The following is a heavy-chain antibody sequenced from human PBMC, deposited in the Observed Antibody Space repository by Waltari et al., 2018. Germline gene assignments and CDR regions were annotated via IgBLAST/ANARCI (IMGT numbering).Heavy chain of an antibody. Sequence: QVQLQQWGAGLLKPSETLSLTCAVYGGSFSGYYWSWIRQPPGKGLEWIGEIKHSGSTNYNPSLKSRVTISVDTSKNQFSLKLSSVTAADTAVYYCASGSSVQTEDYWGQGTLVTVSS. V-gene: IGHV4-34*01. D-gene: IGHD3-22*01. J-gene: IGHJ4*02. CDR3: ASGSSVQTEDY. CDR2: IKHSGST. CDR1: GGSFSGYY.